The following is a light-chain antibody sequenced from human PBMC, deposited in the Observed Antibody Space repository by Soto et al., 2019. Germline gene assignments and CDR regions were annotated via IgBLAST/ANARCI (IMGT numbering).Light chain of an antibody. Sequence: DIRMTQSPNSLSASVGDSVTITCRASRDINNFLNWYQQKSGEAPHLLVYDVSTLHTGVPSRFSGSGSETDFTLTIRGLQPEDSATYYCQQTFSTSITFGQGTRLETK. J-gene: IGKJ5*01. CDR1: RDINNF. CDR3: QQTFSTSIT. V-gene: IGKV1-39*01. CDR2: DVS.